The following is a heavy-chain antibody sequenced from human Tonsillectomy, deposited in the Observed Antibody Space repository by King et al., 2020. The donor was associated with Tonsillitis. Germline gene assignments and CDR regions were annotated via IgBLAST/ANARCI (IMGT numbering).Heavy chain of an antibody. V-gene: IGHV4-30-4*01. D-gene: IGHD4-11*01. J-gene: IGHJ5*02. CDR2: IYYSGST. CDR1: GGSISSGDYY. Sequence: QLQESGPGLVKPSQTLSLTCTVSGGSISSGDYYWSWIRQPPGKGLEWIGYIYYSGSTYYNPSLKSRVTISVDTSKTQFSLKLSSVTAADTAVYYCASETSYSNYGNNWFDPWGQGTLVTVSS. CDR3: ASETSYSNYGNNWFDP.